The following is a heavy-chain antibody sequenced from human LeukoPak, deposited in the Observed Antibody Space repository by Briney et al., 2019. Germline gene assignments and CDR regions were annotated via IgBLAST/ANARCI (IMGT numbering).Heavy chain of an antibody. V-gene: IGHV3-23*01. CDR1: GFIFNNYG. Sequence: GGSLRLSCAAYGFIFNNYGLVWVRQAPGKGLEWVSAISNDGGGTTYADFVKGGFSFSRDNSKNTLFLQMNSLRAEDRALYCGSKGSSCYFFDLWGQGTLVTVSS. D-gene: IGHD3-22*01. J-gene: IGHJ4*02. CDR2: ISNDGGGT. CDR3: SKGSSCYFFDL.